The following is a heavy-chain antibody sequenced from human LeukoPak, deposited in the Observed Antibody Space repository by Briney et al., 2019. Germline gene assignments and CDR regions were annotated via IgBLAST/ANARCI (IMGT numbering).Heavy chain of an antibody. CDR1: GGTFSSYA. Sequence: GASVTVSCKASGGTFSSYAISWVRPAPGQGLEWMGGIIPIFGTANYAQKFQGRVTITADESTSTAYMELSSLRSEDTAVYYCARGVGYSRFDPWGQGTLVTVSS. J-gene: IGHJ5*02. CDR2: IIPIFGTA. V-gene: IGHV1-69*13. CDR3: ARGVGYSRFDP. D-gene: IGHD3-16*02.